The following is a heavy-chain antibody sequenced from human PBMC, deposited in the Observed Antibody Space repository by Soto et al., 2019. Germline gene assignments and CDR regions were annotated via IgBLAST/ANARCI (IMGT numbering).Heavy chain of an antibody. V-gene: IGHV3-23*01. CDR3: AKGVAARGIDS. CDR2: ITASGSAT. D-gene: IGHD2-15*01. J-gene: IGHJ4*02. Sequence: EVQVLESGGALVQPGGSLRLSCAASGFTFRKHAMTWVRQAPGQGLEYVSSITASGSATFYAASVRGRFAISRDNAKSTLYLQMNSLRAEDTALYYCAKGVAARGIDSWGQGTVVTVSS. CDR1: GFTFRKHA.